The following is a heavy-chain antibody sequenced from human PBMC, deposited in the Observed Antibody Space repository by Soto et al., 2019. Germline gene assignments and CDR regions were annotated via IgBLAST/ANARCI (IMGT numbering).Heavy chain of an antibody. CDR3: ARGKWSLDY. V-gene: IGHV3-11*01. CDR1: GITLSDNY. D-gene: IGHD2-8*01. J-gene: IGHJ4*02. CDR2: ISNSDYTT. Sequence: QVHLVASGGGLVKPGGSLRLSCVASGITLSDNYMTWIRQAPGKGLEWLSYISNSDYTTYYADSVKGRFTISRDNAKNSLYLQQNGLRVEDTAVYYCARGKWSLDYWGQGILVTVSS.